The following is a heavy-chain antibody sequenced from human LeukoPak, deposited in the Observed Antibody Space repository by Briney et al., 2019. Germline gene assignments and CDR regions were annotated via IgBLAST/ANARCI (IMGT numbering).Heavy chain of an antibody. V-gene: IGHV3-21*01. CDR2: ISSSSSCI. Sequence: GGSLRLSRAASGFTFSRHNMNWVRQAPGKGLEWVSSISSSSSCIYYADSVKGRFTISRDNARNSLYLQMNSLRAEDTAVYYCVRGKANYGSGSDVWGKGTTVTVSS. D-gene: IGHD3-10*01. CDR1: GFTFSRHN. J-gene: IGHJ6*04. CDR3: VRGKANYGSGSDV.